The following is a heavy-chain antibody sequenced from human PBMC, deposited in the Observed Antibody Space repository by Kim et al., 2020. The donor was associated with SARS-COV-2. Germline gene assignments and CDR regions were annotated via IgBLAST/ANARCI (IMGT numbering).Heavy chain of an antibody. J-gene: IGHJ4*02. V-gene: IGHV3-23*01. CDR3: AKEGTSALDY. D-gene: IGHD1-1*01. Sequence: GGSLRLSCAASGFTFNNHAMRWVRQAPGKGLEWVSIVSGSGGSTNYADSVKGRFTIARDNSKNTVSLQMNSLGAEDTAVYYCAKEGTSALDYWGQGTLVTVSS. CDR1: GFTFNNHA. CDR2: VSGSGGST.